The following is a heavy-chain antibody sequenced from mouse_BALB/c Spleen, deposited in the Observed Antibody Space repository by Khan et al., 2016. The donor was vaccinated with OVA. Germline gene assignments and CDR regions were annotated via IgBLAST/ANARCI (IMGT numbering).Heavy chain of an antibody. J-gene: IGHJ3*01. CDR3: TRRGLFDMFLY. V-gene: IGHV1-7*01. Sequence: QVRLQQSGAELANPGASVKMSCKASGYTFTNYWMHWVKQRPGQGLEWIGYINPSTGYTEYNQKFKDKATLTTDKSSSTAYMQLSSLTSEDSAVYYCTRRGLFDMFLYWGQGTLVTVSA. CDR2: INPSTGYT. CDR1: GYTFTNYW.